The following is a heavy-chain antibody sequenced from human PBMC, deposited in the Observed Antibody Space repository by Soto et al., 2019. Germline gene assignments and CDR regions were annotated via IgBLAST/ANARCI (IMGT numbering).Heavy chain of an antibody. V-gene: IGHV3-23*01. Sequence: EVQVLESGGGLVQPGGSLRLSCAASGFTFSTYAMNWVRQTPGKGLEWVSGISDRGDGTYYADSVKGRFTISRDNSQNTLFLQMNRRRAEDTAVYYCAKDLGSSGTNGDYYYGMDVWGQGTTVTVSS. CDR1: GFTFSTYA. J-gene: IGHJ6*02. D-gene: IGHD1-7*01. CDR3: AKDLGSSGTNGDYYYGMDV. CDR2: ISDRGDGT.